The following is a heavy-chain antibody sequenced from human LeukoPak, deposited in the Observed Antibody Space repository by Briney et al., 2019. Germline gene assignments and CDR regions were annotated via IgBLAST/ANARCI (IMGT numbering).Heavy chain of an antibody. J-gene: IGHJ4*02. CDR2: INPNSGGT. Sequence: GASVKVSCKASGYTFTGYYMHWVRQAPGQGLEWMGWINPNSGGTNYAQKFQGRVTMTRDTSISTAYMELSRLRSDDTAVYYCARDRRNSVAVAGHPTGYWGQGTLVTVSS. V-gene: IGHV1-2*02. CDR1: GYTFTGYY. D-gene: IGHD6-19*01. CDR3: ARDRRNSVAVAGHPTGY.